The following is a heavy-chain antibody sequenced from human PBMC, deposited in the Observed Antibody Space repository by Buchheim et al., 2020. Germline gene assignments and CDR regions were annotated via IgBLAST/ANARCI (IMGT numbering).Heavy chain of an antibody. Sequence: QVHLVESGGGVVQPGRSLRLSCAASGFTFSSYAMHWVRQAPGKGLEGVAVISSDGTIKYYADSVTGRFTISRDNSKNTLDLQMNSLRTEDTAVYYCAKKGGIGGTTDYFDYWGQGTL. D-gene: IGHD1-1*01. CDR3: AKKGGIGGTTDYFDY. CDR2: ISSDGTIK. V-gene: IGHV3-30-3*02. CDR1: GFTFSSYA. J-gene: IGHJ4*02.